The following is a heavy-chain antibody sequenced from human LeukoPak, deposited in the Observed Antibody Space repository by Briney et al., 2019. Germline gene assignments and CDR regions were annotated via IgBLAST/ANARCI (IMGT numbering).Heavy chain of an antibody. Sequence: PAETLTLSCTGSGYTFTSSNNNWVRQMPGKGLEWMGRIDPSDSYNNYRPSFQGHVTISADKSISTAYLQWSSLKASDTAMYYCARLRVRGVIGAFDIWGQGTMVTVSS. J-gene: IGHJ3*02. CDR1: GYTFTSSN. V-gene: IGHV5-10-1*01. D-gene: IGHD3-10*01. CDR2: IDPSDSYN. CDR3: ARLRVRGVIGAFDI.